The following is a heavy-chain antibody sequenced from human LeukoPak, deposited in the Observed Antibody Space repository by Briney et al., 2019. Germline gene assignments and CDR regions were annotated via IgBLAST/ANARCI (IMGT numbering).Heavy chain of an antibody. Sequence: SVKVSCKASGGTFSSYAISWVRQAPGQGLEWMGRIIPILGIANYAQKFQGRVTITADKSTSTAYMELSSLRSEDTAVYYCARERSYYDSSGYYGVQWNDAFDIWGQGTMVTVSS. CDR1: GGTFSSYA. D-gene: IGHD3-22*01. CDR2: IIPILGIA. CDR3: ARERSYYDSSGYYGVQWNDAFDI. J-gene: IGHJ3*02. V-gene: IGHV1-69*04.